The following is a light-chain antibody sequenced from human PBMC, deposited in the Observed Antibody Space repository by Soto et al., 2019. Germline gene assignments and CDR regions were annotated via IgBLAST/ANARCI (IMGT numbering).Light chain of an antibody. CDR2: DAS. Sequence: DIQMTQSPSALSASVGDRATITCRASQSISSWLAWYQQKPGKAPKLLIYDASTLQSGVPSRYGGSGSGTEFTLTISNLQPDDFATYYCQQYESYSPWTFGQGTKVDI. CDR3: QQYESYSPWT. J-gene: IGKJ1*01. CDR1: QSISSW. V-gene: IGKV1-5*01.